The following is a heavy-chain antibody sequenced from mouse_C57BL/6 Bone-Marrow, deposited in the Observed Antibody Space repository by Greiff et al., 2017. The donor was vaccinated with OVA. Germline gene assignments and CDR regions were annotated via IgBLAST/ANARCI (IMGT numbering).Heavy chain of an antibody. CDR3: AIIYYDYDGAWFAY. Sequence: VQLQQSGPGLVQPSQSLSITCTVSGFSLTSYGVHWVRQPPGKGLEWLGVIWSGGSPYYPSSFISRLSISKDNSKSQVFFKMNSLQADDTAIYYCAIIYYDYDGAWFAYWGQGTLVTVSA. V-gene: IGHV2-4*01. CDR2: IWSGGSP. D-gene: IGHD2-4*01. J-gene: IGHJ3*01. CDR1: GFSLTSYG.